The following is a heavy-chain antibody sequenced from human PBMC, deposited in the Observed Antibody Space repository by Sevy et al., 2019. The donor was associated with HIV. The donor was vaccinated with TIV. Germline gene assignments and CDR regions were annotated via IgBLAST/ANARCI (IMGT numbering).Heavy chain of an antibody. Sequence: GGSLRLSCAASGFTFSSYAMSWVRQAPGKGLEWVSAISGSGGSTYYADSVKGRFTISRDNSKNTLYLQMNSLRAEDTAVYYCAKVYCSSTSCKWAPITKPFDYWGQGTLVTVSS. CDR2: ISGSGGST. J-gene: IGHJ4*02. V-gene: IGHV3-23*01. D-gene: IGHD2-2*01. CDR3: AKVYCSSTSCKWAPITKPFDY. CDR1: GFTFSSYA.